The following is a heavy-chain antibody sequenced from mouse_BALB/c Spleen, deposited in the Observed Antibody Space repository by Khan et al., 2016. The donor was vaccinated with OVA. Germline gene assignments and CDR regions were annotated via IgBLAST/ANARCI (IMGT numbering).Heavy chain of an antibody. J-gene: IGHJ3*01. Sequence: EVELVESGGDLVKPGGSLKLSCAASGFTFSTYGMSWVRQTPDKRLEWVATISTGGSYTYYPDSVKGRFTISRDNAKNTLYLQMNSLKSEDTAMFYCARLAYYHDSEGFAYWGQWTLVTVSA. CDR1: GFTFSTYG. CDR2: ISTGGSYT. D-gene: IGHD1-1*01. CDR3: ARLAYYHDSEGFAY. V-gene: IGHV5-6*01.